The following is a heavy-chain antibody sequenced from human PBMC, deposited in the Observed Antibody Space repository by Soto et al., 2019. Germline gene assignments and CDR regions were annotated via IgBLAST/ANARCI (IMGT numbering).Heavy chain of an antibody. Sequence: EVQLLESGGGLVQPGGSLRLSCAASGFTFSSYAMRWVRQAPVKGLEWVSAISGSGDSTYYADSVKGRFTISRDNSKNTLYLQMNRLSAEDTAVYYCARRGSGSNYDYWGQGTLVTVSS. V-gene: IGHV3-23*01. CDR3: ARRGSGSNYDY. J-gene: IGHJ4*02. CDR2: ISGSGDST. D-gene: IGHD1-26*01. CDR1: GFTFSSYA.